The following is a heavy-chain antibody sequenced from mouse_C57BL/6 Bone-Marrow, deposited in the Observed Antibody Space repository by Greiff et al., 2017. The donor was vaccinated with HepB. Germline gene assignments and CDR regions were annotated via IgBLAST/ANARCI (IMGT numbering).Heavy chain of an antibody. V-gene: IGHV1-39*01. CDR1: GYSFTDYN. CDR2: INPNYGTT. Sequence: VHVKQSGPELVKPGASVKISCKASGYSFTDYNMNWVKQRNGKSLEWIGVINPNYGTTSYNQKFKGKATLTVDQSSSTAYMQLNSLTSEDSAVYYCAQGGGNFDYWGQGTTLTVSS. J-gene: IGHJ2*01. D-gene: IGHD1-1*02. CDR3: AQGGGNFDY.